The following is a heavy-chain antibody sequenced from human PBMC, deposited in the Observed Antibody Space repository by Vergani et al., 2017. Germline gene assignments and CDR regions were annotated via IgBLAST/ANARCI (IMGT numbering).Heavy chain of an antibody. CDR1: GFTFSSYW. V-gene: IGHV3-7*01. D-gene: IGHD3-3*01. Sequence: EVQLVESGGGLVQPGGSLRLSCAASGFTFSSYWMSWVRQAPGKGLEWVANIKQDGSEKYYVDSVKGRFTISRDNAKNSLYLQMNSLRAEDTAVYYCARVVQQGRLWSGYYTANGFDPWGQGTLVTVSS. CDR2: IKQDGSEK. J-gene: IGHJ5*02. CDR3: ARVVQQGRLWSGYYTANGFDP.